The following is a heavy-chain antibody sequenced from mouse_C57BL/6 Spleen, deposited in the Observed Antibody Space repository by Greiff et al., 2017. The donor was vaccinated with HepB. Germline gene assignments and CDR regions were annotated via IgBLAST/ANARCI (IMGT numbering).Heavy chain of an antibody. CDR3: ARSLYYSNYGYAMDY. CDR2: ISSGSSTI. V-gene: IGHV5-17*01. J-gene: IGHJ4*01. D-gene: IGHD2-5*01. Sequence: DVKLVESGGGLVKPGGSLKLSCAASGFTFSDYGMHWVRQAPEKGLEWVAYISSGSSTIYYADTVKGRFTISRDNAKNTLFLQMTSLRSEDTAMYYCARSLYYSNYGYAMDYWGQGTSVTVSS. CDR1: GFTFSDYG.